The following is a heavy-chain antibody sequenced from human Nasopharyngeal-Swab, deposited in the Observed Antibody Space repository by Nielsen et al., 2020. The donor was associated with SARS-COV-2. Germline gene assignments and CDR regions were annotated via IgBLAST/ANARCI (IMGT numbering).Heavy chain of an antibody. CDR3: ARADYYDSSGYYEYYYYMDV. V-gene: IGHV1-69*13. J-gene: IGHJ6*03. CDR2: IIPIFGTA. Sequence: SVKVSCKASGGTFSSYAISWVRQAPGQGLEWMGGIIPIFGTANYAQKFQGRVTITADESTSTAYMELSSLRSEDTAVYYCARADYYDSSGYYEYYYYMDVWGKGTTVTVS. CDR1: GGTFSSYA. D-gene: IGHD3-22*01.